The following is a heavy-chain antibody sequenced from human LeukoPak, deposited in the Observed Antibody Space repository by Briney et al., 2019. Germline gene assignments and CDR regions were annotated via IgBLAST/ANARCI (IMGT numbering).Heavy chain of an antibody. CDR3: ARDFLYSSGWYNDY. CDR1: GGTFSSYA. J-gene: IGHJ4*02. Sequence: GASVKVSCKASGGTFSSYAISWVRQAPGQGLEWMGGIIPIFGTANYAQKFQGRVTITADESTSTAYMELSSLRSEDTAVYYCARDFLYSSGWYNDYWGQGTLVTVSS. V-gene: IGHV1-69*01. CDR2: IIPIFGTA. D-gene: IGHD6-19*01.